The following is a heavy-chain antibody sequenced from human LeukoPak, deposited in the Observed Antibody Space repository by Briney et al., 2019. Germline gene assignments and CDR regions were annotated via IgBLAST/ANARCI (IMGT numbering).Heavy chain of an antibody. CDR1: GYIFTSYW. CDR2: IDPSDSYT. D-gene: IGHD2-15*01. Sequence: GESLMISCKGSGYIFTSYWISWVRQLPGKGLEWMGRIDPSDSYTNYSPSFQGHVTISADKSISTAYLQWSSLKASNTAMYYCARLGMVAATNYFDYWDQGTLVTVSS. J-gene: IGHJ4*02. V-gene: IGHV5-10-1*01. CDR3: ARLGMVAATNYFDY.